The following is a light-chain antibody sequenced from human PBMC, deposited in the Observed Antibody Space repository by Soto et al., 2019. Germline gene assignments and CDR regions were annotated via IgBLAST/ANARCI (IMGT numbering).Light chain of an antibody. CDR3: QQFHTYYT. CDR2: DAS. Sequence: DIQMTQSPSTLSASVGDRVTITCRASQNINAWLAWYQQKPGKAPKLLISDASNLERGVSSRFSSSGYGTEFTLTISSLQPDDFATSYCQQFHTYYTFGQGTKLEIK. V-gene: IGKV1-5*01. J-gene: IGKJ2*01. CDR1: QNINAW.